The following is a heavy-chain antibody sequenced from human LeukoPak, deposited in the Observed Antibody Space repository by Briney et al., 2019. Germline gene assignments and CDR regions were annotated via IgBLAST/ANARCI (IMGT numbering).Heavy chain of an antibody. CDR1: GGSISSGGYS. V-gene: IGHV4-30-2*01. CDR2: IYHSGST. Sequence: SQTLSLTCAVSGGSISSGGYSWSWIRQPPGKGLEWIGYIYHSGSTYYNPSLKSRVTISVDRSKNQFSLKLSSVTAADTAVYYCARGAHYDFWSGYYRGGMGSPLDYWGQGTPVTVSS. J-gene: IGHJ4*02. CDR3: ARGAHYDFWSGYYRGGMGSPLDY. D-gene: IGHD3-3*01.